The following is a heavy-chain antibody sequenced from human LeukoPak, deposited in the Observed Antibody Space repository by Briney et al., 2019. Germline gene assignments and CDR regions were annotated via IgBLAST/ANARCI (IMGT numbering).Heavy chain of an antibody. J-gene: IGHJ5*02. CDR2: INPSGGST. V-gene: IGHV1-46*01. CDR3: ARVAYYDSSGYPHGFDP. Sequence: GASVKVSCKASGYTFTSYYMHWLRQAPGQGLEWMGIINPSGGSTSYAQKFQGRVTMTRDTSTSTVYMELSSLRSKDTAVYYCARVAYYDSSGYPHGFDPWGQGTLVTVSS. D-gene: IGHD3-22*01. CDR1: GYTFTSYY.